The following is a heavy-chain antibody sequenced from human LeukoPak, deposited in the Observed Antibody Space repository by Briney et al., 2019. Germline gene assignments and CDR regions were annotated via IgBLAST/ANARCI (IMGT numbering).Heavy chain of an antibody. J-gene: IGHJ4*02. CDR3: ARETYCSSTSCPLDY. CDR1: GYTFTSYG. CDR2: ISAYNGNT. V-gene: IGHV1-18*01. D-gene: IGHD2-2*01. Sequence: ASVKVSCKASGYTFTSYGISWVRQAPGQGLEWMGWISAYNGNTNYGQKLQGRVTMTTDTSTSTAYMELRSLRSDDTAVYYCARETYCSSTSCPLDYWGQGTLVTVSS.